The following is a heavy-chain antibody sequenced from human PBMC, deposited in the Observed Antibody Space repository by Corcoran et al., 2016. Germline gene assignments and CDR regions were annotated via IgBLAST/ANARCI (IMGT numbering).Heavy chain of an antibody. CDR3: AREVRGSCYPLNDY. J-gene: IGHJ4*02. Sequence: QVQLVESGGGVVQPGRSLRLSCAASGFTFSNYGMHWVRQAPGKGLEWVAVIWYDGSNKYYKDSVEGRFTISRDNSKNTLYLQMNSLRAEDTAVYYCAREVRGSCYPLNDYWGQGTLVTVSS. CDR2: IWYDGSNK. CDR1: GFTFSNYG. V-gene: IGHV3-33*01. D-gene: IGHD3-10*01.